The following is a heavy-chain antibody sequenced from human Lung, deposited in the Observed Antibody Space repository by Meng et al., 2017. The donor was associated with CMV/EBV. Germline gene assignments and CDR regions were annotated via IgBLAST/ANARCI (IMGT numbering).Heavy chain of an antibody. Sequence: TSACTWGDSSGSRWCNWVRQALGKGPELIGEIWHGGNTNYIVTRKSLVTLSTDKSNNQYTMNLNSVAAADTAVSCCARGELEIGFDYWGQGILVTVSS. J-gene: IGHJ4*02. D-gene: IGHD1-1*01. CDR2: IWHGGNT. CDR1: WGDSSGSRW. CDR3: ARGELEIGFDY. V-gene: IGHV4-4*01.